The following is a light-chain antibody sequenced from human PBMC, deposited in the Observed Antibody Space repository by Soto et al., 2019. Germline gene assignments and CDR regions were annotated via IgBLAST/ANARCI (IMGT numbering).Light chain of an antibody. V-gene: IGKV1-5*01. CDR1: RSISNW. CDR2: DAS. J-gene: IGKJ4*01. Sequence: DIQMTQSPSTLSASVGDRVTITCRASRSISNWLAWYQQRPGIAPKLLIFDASILQSGVPSRFSGSGSGTEFTLSISRLQTDDFATYYWQQYGSFSPITFGGGTKVEI. CDR3: QQYGSFSPIT.